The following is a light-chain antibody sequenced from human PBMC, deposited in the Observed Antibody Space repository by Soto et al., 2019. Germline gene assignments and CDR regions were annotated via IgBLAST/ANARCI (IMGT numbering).Light chain of an antibody. CDR1: QSVDSVY. CDR2: GAS. CDR3: QQYDTSPPLYT. J-gene: IGKJ2*01. V-gene: IGKV3-20*01. Sequence: EIVLTQSPGTLSLSPGERATLSCRASQSVDSVYLTWYQQKPGQAPRLLIYGASTWAAGIPSRFSGSGSGTDFTLTISRLEPDDFAVYYCQQYDTSPPLYTFGQGTKLEFK.